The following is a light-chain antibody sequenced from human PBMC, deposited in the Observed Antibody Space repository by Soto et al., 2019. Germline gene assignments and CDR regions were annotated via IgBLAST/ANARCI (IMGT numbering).Light chain of an antibody. Sequence: QSVLTQPASVSGSPGQAITISRPGTRRDVGGYNYVPRYPPPPGQAPQPLIYDVRNRPSGVSNRFSGSKSGKTASLTISGLQAEDEADYYCSSYTSSSTFYVFGTGTKVTVL. CDR1: RRDVGGYNY. CDR3: SSYTSSSTFYV. CDR2: DVR. V-gene: IGLV2-14*03. J-gene: IGLJ1*01.